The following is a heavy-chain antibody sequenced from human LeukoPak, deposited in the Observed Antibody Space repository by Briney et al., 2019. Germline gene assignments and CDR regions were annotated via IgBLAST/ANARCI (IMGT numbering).Heavy chain of an antibody. CDR1: GFTFNGYA. CDR2: ISDNGLST. J-gene: IGHJ4*02. V-gene: IGHV3-23*01. Sequence: GGSLSLSCAASGFTFNGYAMNWVRQAPGKGLEWVSSISDNGLSTSYARSVKGRFTISRDDAKNTVYLQMNSLRAEDTAFYYCARNLTGYHQRLDYWGQGTLVTVSS. CDR3: ARNLTGYHQRLDY. D-gene: IGHD3-9*01.